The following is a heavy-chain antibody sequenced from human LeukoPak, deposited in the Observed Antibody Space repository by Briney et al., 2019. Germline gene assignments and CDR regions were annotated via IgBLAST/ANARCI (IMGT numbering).Heavy chain of an antibody. J-gene: IGHJ5*02. V-gene: IGHV4-59*12. CDR2: VYYSGST. D-gene: IGHD1-26*01. CDR1: GGSISSYY. Sequence: SETLSLTCTVSGGSISSYYWSWIRQPPGKGLEWIGYVYYSGSTNYNPSLKSRVTISADTSKNQFSLKLSSVTAADTAVYYCAKNGQSGFSFDPWGQGTLVTVSS. CDR3: AKNGQSGFSFDP.